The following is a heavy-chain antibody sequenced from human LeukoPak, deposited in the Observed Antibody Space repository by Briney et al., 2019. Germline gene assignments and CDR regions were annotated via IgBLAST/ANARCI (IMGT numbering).Heavy chain of an antibody. CDR3: ARDSMSGGNSEVKAPDY. CDR1: GCTLTELS. Sequence: ASVKVSCKVSGCTLTELSMHWVRQAPGKGLEWMGGFDPEDGETIYAQKFQGRVTMTEDTSTDTAYMELSSLRSEDTAVYYCARDSMSGGNSEVKAPDYWGQGTLVTVSS. D-gene: IGHD4-23*01. J-gene: IGHJ4*02. V-gene: IGHV1-24*01. CDR2: FDPEDGET.